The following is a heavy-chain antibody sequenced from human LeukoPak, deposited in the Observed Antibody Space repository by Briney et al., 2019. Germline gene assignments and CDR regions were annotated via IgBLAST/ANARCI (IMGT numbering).Heavy chain of an antibody. Sequence: ASVKVSCKASGYTFTGYYMHWVRQAPGQGLEWMGRINPNSGGTNYAQKFQGRVTMTRDTSISTAYMELSRLRSDDTAVYYRARDWKDIVVVPAAPRRGFDYWGQGTLVTVSS. D-gene: IGHD2-2*01. CDR1: GYTFTGYY. CDR2: INPNSGGT. J-gene: IGHJ4*02. CDR3: ARDWKDIVVVPAAPRRGFDY. V-gene: IGHV1-2*06.